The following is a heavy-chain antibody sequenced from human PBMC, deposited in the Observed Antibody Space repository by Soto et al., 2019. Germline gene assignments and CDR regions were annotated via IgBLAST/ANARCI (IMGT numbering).Heavy chain of an antibody. CDR3: ARDGMIRYFDWLPGSSYFDY. CDR1: GGTFSSYA. CDR2: IIPIFGTA. J-gene: IGHJ4*02. D-gene: IGHD3-9*01. V-gene: IGHV1-69*13. Sequence: SVKVSCKASGGTFSSYAISWVRQAPGQGLEWMGGIIPIFGTANYAQKFQGRVTITADESTSTAYMELSSLRSEDTAVYYRARDGMIRYFDWLPGSSYFDYWGQGTLVTVSS.